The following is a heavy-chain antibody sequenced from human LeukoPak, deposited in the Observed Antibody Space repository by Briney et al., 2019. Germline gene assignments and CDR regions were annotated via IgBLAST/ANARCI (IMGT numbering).Heavy chain of an antibody. D-gene: IGHD5-12*01. CDR2: IYYSGST. CDR3: ARVEIRGYSGYDPGYFDY. V-gene: IGHV4-59*01. J-gene: IGHJ4*02. CDR1: GGSISSYY. Sequence: PSETLSLTCTVSGGSISSYYWSWIRQPPGKGLEWIGYIYYSGSTNYNPSLKSRVTISVDTSKNQFSLKLSSVTAADTAVYYCARVEIRGYSGYDPGYFDYWGQGTLVTVSS.